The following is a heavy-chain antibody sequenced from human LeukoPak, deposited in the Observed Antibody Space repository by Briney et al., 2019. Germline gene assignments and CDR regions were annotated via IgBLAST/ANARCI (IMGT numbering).Heavy chain of an antibody. Sequence: PGGSLRLSCAASGFTFSSYAMSWVRQAPGKGLEWVSSISGNSGRTYYADSVKGRFTISRDNSKNTLYLQMSSLRDEDTAVYYCAKNYESGRGVPYGMDVWGQGTTVTVSS. CDR3: AKNYESGRGVPYGMDV. V-gene: IGHV3-23*01. D-gene: IGHD3-10*01. J-gene: IGHJ6*02. CDR1: GFTFSSYA. CDR2: ISGNSGRT.